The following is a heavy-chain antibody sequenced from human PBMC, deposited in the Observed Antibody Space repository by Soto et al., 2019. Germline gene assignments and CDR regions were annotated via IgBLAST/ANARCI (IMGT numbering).Heavy chain of an antibody. CDR2: IYYSGTT. J-gene: IGHJ5*02. CDR1: GDSISSSSYY. D-gene: IGHD3-22*01. Sequence: SETLSLTCTVSGDSISSSSYYWGWIRQPPGKGLEWIGDIYYSGTTHYNPSLKSRVTISIDTSKNQFSLHLRSVTAADTAVYYCARLNVAFFITTYSWFDPWGQGTPVTVSS. CDR3: ARLNVAFFITTYSWFDP. V-gene: IGHV4-39*01.